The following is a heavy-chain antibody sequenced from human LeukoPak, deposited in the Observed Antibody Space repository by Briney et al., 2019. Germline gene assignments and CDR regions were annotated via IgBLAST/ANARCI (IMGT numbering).Heavy chain of an antibody. CDR3: ARVARCSGGSCLFR. CDR2: MNPNSCNT. CDR1: GYTFTSYD. V-gene: IGHV1-8*01. D-gene: IGHD2-15*01. Sequence: ASVKVSCKASGYTFTSYDINWVRQATGQALEWMGWMNPNSCNTGYAQQFQARVTMTRNTSISTAYMELSSLRSEDTAVYYWARVARCSGGSCLFRWGQGTLVTVSS. J-gene: IGHJ4*02.